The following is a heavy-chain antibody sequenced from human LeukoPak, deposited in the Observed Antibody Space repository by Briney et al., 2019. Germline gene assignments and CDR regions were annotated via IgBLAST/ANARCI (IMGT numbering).Heavy chain of an antibody. CDR3: TRDIVANTPGGPLDY. Sequence: GGSLRLSCAASGLTFSTYSMNWVRQAPGKGLEWIAYITKSSSTMTYAESVKGRFTISRDNAKNLLYLQVSSLRPEDTAVYYCTRDIVANTPGGPLDYWGQGTLVTVSS. J-gene: IGHJ4*02. CDR2: ITKSSSTM. CDR1: GLTFSTYS. V-gene: IGHV3-48*01. D-gene: IGHD1-26*01.